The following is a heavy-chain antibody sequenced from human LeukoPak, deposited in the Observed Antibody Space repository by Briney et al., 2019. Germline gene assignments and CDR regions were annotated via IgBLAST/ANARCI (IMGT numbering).Heavy chain of an antibody. V-gene: IGHV3-74*01. CDR2: INNHGSST. CDR3: VIGGIYGSGS. CDR1: GFTFSTTW. Sequence: GGSLRLSCAASGFTFSTTWMHWVHQAPGKGLVWVSLINNHGSSTDYADSVQGRLTISRDNSRNTLYLQTKSLSAEHTAVYYSVIGGIYGSGSWGQGTLVTVSS. J-gene: IGHJ4*02. D-gene: IGHD3-10*01.